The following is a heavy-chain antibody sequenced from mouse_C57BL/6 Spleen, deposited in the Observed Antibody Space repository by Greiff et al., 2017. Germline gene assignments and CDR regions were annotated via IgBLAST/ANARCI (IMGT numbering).Heavy chain of an antibody. Sequence: VQLQQSGPVLVKPGASVKMSCKASGYTFTDYYMNWVKQSHGKSLEWIGVINPYNGGTSYNQKFKGKATLTVDKSSSTAYMELNSLTSEDSAVYYCARYYYGSRGLDYWGQGTTLTVSS. V-gene: IGHV1-19*01. CDR3: ARYYYGSRGLDY. CDR2: INPYNGGT. CDR1: GYTFTDYY. J-gene: IGHJ2*01. D-gene: IGHD1-1*01.